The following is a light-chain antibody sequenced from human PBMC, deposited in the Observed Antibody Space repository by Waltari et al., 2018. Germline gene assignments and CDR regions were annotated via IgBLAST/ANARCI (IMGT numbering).Light chain of an antibody. V-gene: IGKV1-13*02. CDR1: QAISSA. CDR2: DAS. Sequence: AVQLTQAPSSLSASVGDSVTIPCPASQAISSALAWYQQKPGKAPNLLIYDASNLESGVPSRFSGSGSGTHFTLTISSLQPADFATYYCQQLHSYPVTFGGGTKVETK. J-gene: IGKJ4*01. CDR3: QQLHSYPVT.